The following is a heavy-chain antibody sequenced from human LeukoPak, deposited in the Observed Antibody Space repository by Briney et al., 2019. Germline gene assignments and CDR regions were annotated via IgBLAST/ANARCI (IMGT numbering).Heavy chain of an antibody. Sequence: SEALSLTCTVSGGSISSSSYYWGWIRQPPGKGLEWIGGIYYSGSTYYNPSLKSRVTISVDTSKNQFSLKLSSVTAADTAVYYCARPYSAHAFDIWGQGTMVTVSS. CDR1: GGSISSSSYY. CDR2: IYYSGST. V-gene: IGHV4-39*01. D-gene: IGHD3-16*01. J-gene: IGHJ3*02. CDR3: ARPYSAHAFDI.